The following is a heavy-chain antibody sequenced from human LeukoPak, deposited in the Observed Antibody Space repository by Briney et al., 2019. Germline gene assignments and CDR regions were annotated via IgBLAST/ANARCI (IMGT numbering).Heavy chain of an antibody. CDR2: IDWYDDK. CDR1: GFSLSTSGMC. CDR3: ARTCPYYYDRSGYPDY. Sequence: SGPALVKPTQTLTLTCTFSGFSLSTSGMCVSWIRQPPGKALEWLARIDWYDDKYYSTSLKTRLTISKDTSKNQVVLTMTNMDPVDTATYYCARTCPYYYDRSGYPDYWGQGTLVTVSS. V-gene: IGHV2-70*11. J-gene: IGHJ4*02. D-gene: IGHD3-22*01.